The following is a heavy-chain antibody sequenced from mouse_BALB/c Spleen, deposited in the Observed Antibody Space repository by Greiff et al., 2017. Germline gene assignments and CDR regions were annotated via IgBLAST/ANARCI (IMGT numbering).Heavy chain of an antibody. Sequence: VKLMESGPSLVQPSQSLSITCTVSAFSLTSYGVHWVRQSPGKGLEWLGVIWRGGSTDYNAAFMSRLSITKDNSKSQVFFKMNSLQADDTAIYYCAKKDYGSSYGAMDYWGQGTSVTVSS. J-gene: IGHJ4*01. D-gene: IGHD1-1*01. CDR3: AKKDYGSSYGAMDY. CDR2: IWRGGST. V-gene: IGHV2-5-1*01. CDR1: AFSLTSYG.